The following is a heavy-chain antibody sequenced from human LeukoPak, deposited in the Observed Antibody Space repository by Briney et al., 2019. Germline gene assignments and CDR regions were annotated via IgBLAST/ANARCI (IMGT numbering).Heavy chain of an antibody. D-gene: IGHD5-24*01. V-gene: IGHV4-38-2*01. Sequence: KPSETLSLTCAVSGYSISSGYYWGWIRQPPGKGLEWIGSIYHSGSTYYNPSLKSRVTISVDTSKNQFSLKLSSVTAADTAVYYCARGNARALFDYWGQGTLVTVSS. CDR1: GYSISSGYY. CDR3: ARGNARALFDY. CDR2: IYHSGST. J-gene: IGHJ4*02.